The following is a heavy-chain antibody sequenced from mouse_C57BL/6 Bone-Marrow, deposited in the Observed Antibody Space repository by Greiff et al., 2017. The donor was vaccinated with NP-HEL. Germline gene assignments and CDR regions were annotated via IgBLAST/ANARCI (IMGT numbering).Heavy chain of an antibody. CDR2: IDPSDSYT. Sequence: QVQLQQSGAELVKPGASVKLSCKASGYTFTTYWMQWVKQRPGQGLEWIGEIDPSDSYTNYNQKFKGKATLTVDTSSSTANMQLSSLTSEDSAVYYCARKAYYGRSYEFAYWGQGTLVTVSA. V-gene: IGHV1-50*01. D-gene: IGHD1-1*01. J-gene: IGHJ3*01. CDR1: GYTFTTYW. CDR3: ARKAYYGRSYEFAY.